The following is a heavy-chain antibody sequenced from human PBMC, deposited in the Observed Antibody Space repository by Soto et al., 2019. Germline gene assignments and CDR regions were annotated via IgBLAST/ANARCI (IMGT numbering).Heavy chain of an antibody. Sequence: QVQLVQSGAEVKKPGSSVKVSCKSSVGTFSSYAISWVRQAPGQGLEWMGGIIPIFGTANYAQKFQGRVTITADECTSTAYMELISLRSEDTAVYSCARGVGLWLGPYYYYGMDVWGQGTTVTVSS. CDR1: VGTFSSYA. V-gene: IGHV1-69*01. D-gene: IGHD6-19*01. CDR3: ARGVGLWLGPYYYYGMDV. CDR2: IIPIFGTA. J-gene: IGHJ6*02.